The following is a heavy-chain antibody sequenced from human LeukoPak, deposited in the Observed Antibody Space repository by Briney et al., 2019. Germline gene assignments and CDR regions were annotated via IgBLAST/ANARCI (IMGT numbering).Heavy chain of an antibody. V-gene: IGHV4-30-4*01. Sequence: SETLSLTCAVSGVSITNSDSYWNWIRQPPGKGPEWIGYISSSGHTCYHPSLRSRVTMSVNTSKNQFSLNLTSVTAADTAVYSCAREGGDPRWLDPWGQGTLVTVSS. CDR3: AREGGDPRWLDP. D-gene: IGHD6-25*01. CDR1: GVSITNSDSY. CDR2: ISSSGHT. J-gene: IGHJ5*02.